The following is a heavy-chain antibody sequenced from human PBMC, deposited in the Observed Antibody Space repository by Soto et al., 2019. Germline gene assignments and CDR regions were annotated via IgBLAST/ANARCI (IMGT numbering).Heavy chain of an antibody. Sequence: SETLSLTCSVSGGSISTVGHYWTWIRQPPGKGLECIGSIYHTGSTYYSKSLRSRLTMSVDTSKSQFSLRLSSVTAADTAVYYCARATGTLRSRNCDYWGQGSLVTVSS. J-gene: IGHJ4*02. D-gene: IGHD1-1*01. CDR1: GGSISTVGHY. CDR2: IYHTGST. CDR3: ARATGTLRSRNCDY. V-gene: IGHV4-31*03.